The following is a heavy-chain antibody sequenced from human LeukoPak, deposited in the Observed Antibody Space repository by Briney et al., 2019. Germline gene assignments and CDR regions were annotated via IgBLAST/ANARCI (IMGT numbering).Heavy chain of an antibody. CDR1: GGSFSSYY. D-gene: IGHD5-18*01. Sequence: SETLSLTCAVYGGSFSSYYWGWIRQPPGKGLEWIGSIYYSGSTYYNPSLKSRVTISVDTSKNQFSLKLSSVTAADTAVYYCARETGWIQLLYNWFDPWGQGTLVTVSS. CDR2: IYYSGST. J-gene: IGHJ5*02. V-gene: IGHV4-39*07. CDR3: ARETGWIQLLYNWFDP.